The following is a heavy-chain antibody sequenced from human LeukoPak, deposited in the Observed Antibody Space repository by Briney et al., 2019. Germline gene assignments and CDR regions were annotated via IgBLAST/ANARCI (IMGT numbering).Heavy chain of an antibody. CDR1: ESTFTGYY. CDR2: INPNNGGT. J-gene: IGHJ5*02. Sequence: ASVKVSCKASESTFTGYYMHWVRQAPGQGLEWMGWINPNNGGTNYPQKCHGRVTMTRDTSISTDNMELSRLTSDDTAAHYCTRGRRFDPWGEGTLVTVS. CDR3: TRGRRFDP. V-gene: IGHV1-2*02.